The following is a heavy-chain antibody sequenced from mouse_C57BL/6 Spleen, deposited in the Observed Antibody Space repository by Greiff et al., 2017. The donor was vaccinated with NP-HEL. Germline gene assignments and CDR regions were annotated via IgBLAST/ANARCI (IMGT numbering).Heavy chain of an antibody. CDR2: IDPSDSYT. D-gene: IGHD1-1*01. CDR3: ARRGVVATDAMDY. Sequence: VQLQQSGAELVKPGASVKLSCKASGYTFTSYWMQWVKQRPGQGLEWIGEIDPSDSYTNFNQKFKGKATLTVDTSSSTAYMQLSSLTSEDSAVYYCARRGVVATDAMDYWGQGTSVTVSS. J-gene: IGHJ4*01. CDR1: GYTFTSYW. V-gene: IGHV1-50*01.